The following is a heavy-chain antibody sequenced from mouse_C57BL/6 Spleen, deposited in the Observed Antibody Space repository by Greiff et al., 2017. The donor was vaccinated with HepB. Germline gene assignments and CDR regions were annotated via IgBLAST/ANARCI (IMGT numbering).Heavy chain of an antibody. Sequence: QVQLKESGAELVKPGASVKISCKASGYAFSSYWMNWVKQRPGKGLEWIGQIYPGDGDTNYNGKFKGKATLTADKSSSTAYMQLSSLTSEDSAVYFCARLALYSNYDFDYWGQGTTLTVSS. CDR3: ARLALYSNYDFDY. V-gene: IGHV1-80*01. CDR2: IYPGDGDT. D-gene: IGHD2-5*01. CDR1: GYAFSSYW. J-gene: IGHJ2*01.